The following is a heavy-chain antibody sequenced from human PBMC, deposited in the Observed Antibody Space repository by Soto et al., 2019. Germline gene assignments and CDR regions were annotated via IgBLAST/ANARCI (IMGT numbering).Heavy chain of an antibody. CDR2: LTPSGGET. V-gene: IGHV3-23*01. J-gene: IGHJ3*02. CDR1: GFTFSTYA. D-gene: IGHD4-17*01. Sequence: GGSLRLSCEASGFTFSTYAMSWVRQAPGKGLEWVSALTPSGGETFYADSVKGRFTISRDNSMNALYLQMNSLRIEDTAVYYCAHPRGYGVFDAYDIWGQGTMVTVSS. CDR3: AHPRGYGVFDAYDI.